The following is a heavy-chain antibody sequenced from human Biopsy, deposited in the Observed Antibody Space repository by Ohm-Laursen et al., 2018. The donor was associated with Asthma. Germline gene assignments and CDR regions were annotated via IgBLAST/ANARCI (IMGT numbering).Heavy chain of an antibody. V-gene: IGHV4-34*01. CDR1: GGSFTHYF. D-gene: IGHD6-13*01. CDR3: VRGSSSWHHGPFHYYYGLDV. Sequence: SETLSLTCAISGGSFTHYFWMWIRQPPGKGLEWIGEINYRGDTNYNPSLESRVTVSADTPKNQFSLKLTSVTAADTAVYYCVRGSSSWHHGPFHYYYGLDVWGQGTTATVSS. J-gene: IGHJ6*02. CDR2: INYRGDT.